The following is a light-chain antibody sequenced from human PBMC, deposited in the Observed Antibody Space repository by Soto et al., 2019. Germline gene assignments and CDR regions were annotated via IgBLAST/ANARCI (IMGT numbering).Light chain of an antibody. Sequence: DIQMTQSPSSVSASVGDRVTITCRASQGITNRLAWYQQKPGKAPKLLIYEASSLQSGVPSRISGSGSGTDFTLTISNLQPEDFATYYCQQGNSFPITFGPGTRLEIK. J-gene: IGKJ5*01. CDR2: EAS. CDR1: QGITNR. V-gene: IGKV1D-12*01. CDR3: QQGNSFPIT.